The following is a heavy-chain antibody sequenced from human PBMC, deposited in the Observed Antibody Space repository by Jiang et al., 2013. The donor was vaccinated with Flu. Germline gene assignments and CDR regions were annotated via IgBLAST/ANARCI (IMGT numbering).Heavy chain of an antibody. CDR1: GGSISSYY. V-gene: IGHV4-59*08. CDR2: IYYSGST. CDR3: ARRYYYGSGSYYNPLMAFDI. J-gene: IGHJ3*02. Sequence: EYGPGLVKPSETLSLTCTVSGGSISSYYWSWIRQPPGKGLEWIGYIYYSGSTNYNPSLKSRVTISVDTSKNQFSLKLSSVTAADTAVYYCARRYYYGSGSYYNPLMAFDIWGQRGQWSPSLQ. D-gene: IGHD3-10*01.